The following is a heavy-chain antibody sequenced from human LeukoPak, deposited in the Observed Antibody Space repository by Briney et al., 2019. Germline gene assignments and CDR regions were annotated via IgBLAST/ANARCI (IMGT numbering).Heavy chain of an antibody. CDR3: ARAHNFPFDY. CDR1: GFTFTSYS. Sequence: PGGSLRLSCAASGFTFTSYSMNWVRQAPGKGLEWVSFIVGSTIYYADSVKGRFTISRDNAKNSLYLQMNSLRDEDTAVYYCARAHNFPFDYGGREPLAPV. CDR2: IVGSTI. D-gene: IGHD1-1*01. V-gene: IGHV3-48*02. J-gene: IGHJ4*02.